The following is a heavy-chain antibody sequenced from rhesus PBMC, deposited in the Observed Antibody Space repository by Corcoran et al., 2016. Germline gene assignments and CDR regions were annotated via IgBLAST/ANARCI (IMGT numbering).Heavy chain of an antibody. Sequence: QLQLQESGPGLVKPPETLSLTCAVPGGSFRGYYWSWIRQTPGKGLEWIGSMDGNIAVTKYNPSLKSPVNLSKDTSKNQFSLQLSSVTAADTAVYYCARHRELEDGLDSWGQGVVVTVSS. CDR3: ARHRELEDGLDS. J-gene: IGHJ6*01. CDR1: GGSFRGYY. D-gene: IGHD1-1*01. V-gene: IGHV4-81*01. CDR2: MDGNIAVT.